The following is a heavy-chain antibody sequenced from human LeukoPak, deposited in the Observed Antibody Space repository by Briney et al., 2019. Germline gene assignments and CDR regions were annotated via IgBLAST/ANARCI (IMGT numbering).Heavy chain of an antibody. J-gene: IGHJ4*02. CDR1: GITLSYYG. Sequence: GGSLRLSCAVSGITLSYYGMSWVRQAPGKGLEWVAGISDSGGSTKYADSVKGRFTISRDNPKNTLYLQMNSLRVEDTAVYFCAKRGVVIRVILVGFHKQAYYFDSWGQGALVTVSS. D-gene: IGHD3-22*01. V-gene: IGHV3-23*01. CDR2: ISDSGGST. CDR3: AKRGVVIRVILVGFHKQAYYFDS.